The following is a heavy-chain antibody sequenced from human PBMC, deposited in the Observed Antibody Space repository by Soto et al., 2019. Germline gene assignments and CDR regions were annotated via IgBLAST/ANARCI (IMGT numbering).Heavy chain of an antibody. D-gene: IGHD3-16*01. V-gene: IGHV3-30*18. J-gene: IGHJ4*02. CDR2: ISYDGSNK. Sequence: GSLRLSCAASGFTFSSYGMHWVRQAPGKGLEWVAVISYDGSNKYYADSVKGRFTISRDNSKNTLYLQMNSLRAEDTAVYYCAKDLVSHTSYFDYWGQGTLVTVSS. CDR3: AKDLVSHTSYFDY. CDR1: GFTFSSYG.